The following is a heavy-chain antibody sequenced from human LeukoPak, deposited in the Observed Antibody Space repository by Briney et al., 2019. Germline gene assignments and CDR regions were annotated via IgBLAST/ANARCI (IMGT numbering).Heavy chain of an antibody. CDR2: FSYSGST. J-gene: IGHJ5*01. D-gene: IGHD6-13*01. CDR3: ARDQRRGYSSSWYWFDS. Sequence: SETLSLTCTVSSGSISSSNYYWGWIRQLPGKGLEWIGSFSYSGSTYYNPSLKSRVTISVDTFKNQFSLKLNSVTAADTAVYYCARDQRRGYSSSWYWFDSWGQGTLVTVSS. CDR1: SGSISSSNYY. V-gene: IGHV4-39*07.